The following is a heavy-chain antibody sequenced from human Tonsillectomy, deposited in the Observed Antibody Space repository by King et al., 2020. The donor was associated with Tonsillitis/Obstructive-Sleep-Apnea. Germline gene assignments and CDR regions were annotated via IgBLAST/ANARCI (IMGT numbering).Heavy chain of an antibody. D-gene: IGHD6-19*01. CDR2: ISYDGSKK. V-gene: IGHV3-30*04. CDR1: GFTFSSYA. CDR3: AREIGSSGWYPHFDY. J-gene: IGHJ4*02. Sequence: VQLVESGGGVVQPRRSLRLSCAASGFTFSSYAMYWVRQAPGKGLEWVADISYDGSKKYYADSVKGRITISRDNSKNTLHLQMNSLRAEDTAVYYCAREIGSSGWYPHFDYWGQGILVTVSS.